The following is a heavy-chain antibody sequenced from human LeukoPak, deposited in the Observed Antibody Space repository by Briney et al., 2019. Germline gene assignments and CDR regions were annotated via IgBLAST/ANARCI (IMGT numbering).Heavy chain of an antibody. CDR2: FDPEDGET. CDR1: GYTLTELS. Sequence: ASVKVSCKVSGYTLTELSMHRVRQAPGKGLERMGGFDPEDGETIYAQKFQGRVTMTEDTSTDTAYMELSSLRSEDTAVYYCALFYCSSTSCYPNWFDPWGQGTLVTVSS. V-gene: IGHV1-24*01. J-gene: IGHJ5*02. D-gene: IGHD2-2*01. CDR3: ALFYCSSTSCYPNWFDP.